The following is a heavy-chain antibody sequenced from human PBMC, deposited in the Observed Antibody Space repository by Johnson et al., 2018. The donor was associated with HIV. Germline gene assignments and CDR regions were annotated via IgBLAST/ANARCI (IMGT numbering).Heavy chain of an antibody. CDR3: ARDPLVAGPYVAFDI. CDR1: GFTFSSYA. D-gene: IGHD3-10*02. CDR2: ISYDGGNK. Sequence: VQLVESGGGVVQPGRSLRLSCAASGFTFSSYAMHWVRQAPGKGLEWVAVISYDGGNKYYADSVKGRFTISRDNSKNTLYLQMNSLRAEDTAGYYFARDPLVAGPYVAFDIWGQGTMGTVSS. V-gene: IGHV3-30*04. J-gene: IGHJ3*02.